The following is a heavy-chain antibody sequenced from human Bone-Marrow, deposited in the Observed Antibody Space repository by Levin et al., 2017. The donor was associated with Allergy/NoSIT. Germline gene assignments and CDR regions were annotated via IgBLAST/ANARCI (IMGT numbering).Heavy chain of an antibody. J-gene: IGHJ4*02. CDR2: IYYTGSA. CDR1: GGSISGYY. CDR3: TRLHCSHNCYPGD. D-gene: IGHD2-15*01. V-gene: IGHV4-59*08. Sequence: SQTLSLTCTVSGGSISGYYGSWIRQPPGGGLEWIGYIYYTGSAQYNPSLTSRVAISVDTSRDQFSLELNSVIAADTAVYFCTRLHCSHNCYPGDWSQGILVTVSS.